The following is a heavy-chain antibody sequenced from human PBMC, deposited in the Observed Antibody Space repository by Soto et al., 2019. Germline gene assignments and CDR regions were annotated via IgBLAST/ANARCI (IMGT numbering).Heavy chain of an antibody. D-gene: IGHD4-17*01. CDR3: ARDPPFSGILRSTPLMDV. Sequence: QVQLVQSEAEVRKPGASVKVSCKASGYSFTTDGISWVRRAPRHGLEWMGWISAYNGDTHYVQRFQGRLTMTTDTSTSTAYMELRSLTSDDTAVYYCARDPPFSGILRSTPLMDVWGQGTTVTVSS. V-gene: IGHV1-18*04. CDR2: ISAYNGDT. CDR1: GYSFTTDG. J-gene: IGHJ6*02.